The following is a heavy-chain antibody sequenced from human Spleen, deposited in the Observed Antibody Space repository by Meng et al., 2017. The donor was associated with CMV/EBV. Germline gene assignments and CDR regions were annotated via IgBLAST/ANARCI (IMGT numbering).Heavy chain of an antibody. D-gene: IGHD1-26*01. CDR3: ARVVGGSYYKGGWFDP. CDR2: IIPILGIA. Sequence: GGTFSSYAISWVRQAPRQGLEWMRGIIPILGIANYAQKFQGRVTITADKSTSTAYMELSSLRSEDTAVYYCARVVGGSYYKGGWFDPWGQGTLVTVSS. J-gene: IGHJ5*02. CDR1: GGTFSSYA. V-gene: IGHV1-69*10.